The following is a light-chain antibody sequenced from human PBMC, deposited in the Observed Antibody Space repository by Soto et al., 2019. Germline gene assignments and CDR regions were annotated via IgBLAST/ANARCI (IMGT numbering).Light chain of an antibody. J-gene: IGKJ4*01. CDR1: QSVTNNY. CDR2: GAS. Sequence: EIVLTQSPGTLSLSPGERATLSCRASQSVTNNYLAWYQQKPGQAPRLLIDGASRRATAIPDRFSGSGSGTDFTLTISRLEAEDFAVYYCQQYGSTPPVTFGGGTKVDIK. V-gene: IGKV3-20*01. CDR3: QQYGSTPPVT.